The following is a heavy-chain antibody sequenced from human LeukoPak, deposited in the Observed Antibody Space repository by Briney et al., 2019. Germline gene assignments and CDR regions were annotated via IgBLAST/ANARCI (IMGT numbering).Heavy chain of an antibody. CDR2: ISWDGGST. Sequence: GGSLRLSCAASGFTFDDYTMHWVRQAPGRGLEWVSLISWDGGSTYYADSVKGRFTISRDNSKNSLYLQMNSLRTEDTALYYCAKDDSSGYPDYWGQGTLVTVSS. J-gene: IGHJ4*02. V-gene: IGHV3-43*01. CDR1: GFTFDDYT. D-gene: IGHD3-22*01. CDR3: AKDDSSGYPDY.